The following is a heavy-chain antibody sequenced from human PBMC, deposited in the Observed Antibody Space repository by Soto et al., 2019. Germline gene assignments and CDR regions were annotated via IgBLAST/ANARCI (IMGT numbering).Heavy chain of an antibody. J-gene: IGHJ4*02. Sequence: EVQLVESGGGLVQPGESLRLSCAASGFSISRYSMNWVRQAPGKGLEWVSYIHLGGSRIFYADSVKGRFTISKDDAKNSLYLQMNSLRDEDTAVYYCARDCGYSYVDFDCWGQGTLVTVSS. CDR3: ARDCGYSYVDFDC. D-gene: IGHD5-18*01. CDR1: GFSISRYS. V-gene: IGHV3-48*02. CDR2: IHLGGSRI.